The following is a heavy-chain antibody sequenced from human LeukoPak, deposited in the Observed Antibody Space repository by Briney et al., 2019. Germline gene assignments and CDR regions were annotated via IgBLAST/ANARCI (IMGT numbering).Heavy chain of an antibody. CDR1: GYSISSGYY. CDR3: ARDLRRFLEWPAFPHAFDI. J-gene: IGHJ3*02. Sequence: PSETLSLTCTVSGYSISSGYYWGWIRPPPGKGLEWIGSIYHSGSTYYNPSLKSRVTISVDTSKNQFSLKLSSVTAADTAVYYCARDLRRFLEWPAFPHAFDIWGQGTMVTVSS. CDR2: IYHSGST. D-gene: IGHD3-3*01. V-gene: IGHV4-38-2*02.